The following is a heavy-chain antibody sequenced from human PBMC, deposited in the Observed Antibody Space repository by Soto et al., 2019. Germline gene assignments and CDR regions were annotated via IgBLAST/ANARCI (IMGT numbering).Heavy chain of an antibody. CDR1: GYTFTSYG. CDR2: IYPGDSDT. J-gene: IGHJ6*02. CDR3: ARPYGSGIDPDV. Sequence: ASVKVSCKASGYTFTSYGISWVRQMPGKGLEWMGIIYPGDSDTRYSPSFQGQVTISADKSISTAYLQWSSLKASDTAMYYCARPYGSGIDPDVWGQGTTVTVSS. D-gene: IGHD3-10*01. V-gene: IGHV5-51*01.